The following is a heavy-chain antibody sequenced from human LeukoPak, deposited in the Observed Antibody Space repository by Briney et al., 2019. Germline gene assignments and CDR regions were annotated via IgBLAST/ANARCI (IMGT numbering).Heavy chain of an antibody. CDR1: GYTFTSYD. V-gene: IGHV1-8*01. Sequence: ASVTVSCKASGYTFTSYDINWVRQATGQGLEWMGWMNPNSGNTGYAQKFQGRVTMTRNTSISTAYMELSSLRSEDTAVYYCARGNPRNVNSYGSWGQGTLVTVSS. D-gene: IGHD5-18*01. J-gene: IGHJ5*02. CDR2: MNPNSGNT. CDR3: ARGNPRNVNSYGS.